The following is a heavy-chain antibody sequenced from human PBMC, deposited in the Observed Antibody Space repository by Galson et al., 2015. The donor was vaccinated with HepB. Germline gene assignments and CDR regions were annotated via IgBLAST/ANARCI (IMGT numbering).Heavy chain of an antibody. CDR1: GFTFSSYW. CDR3: ARWGGMTTVTDGLDY. V-gene: IGHV3-74*01. Sequence: SQRLSCAASGFTFSSYWMHWVRQAPGKGLVWVSRINSDGSSTSYADSVKGRFTISRDNAKNTLYLQMNSLRAEDTAVYYCARWGGMTTVTDGLDYWGQGTLVTVSS. D-gene: IGHD4-17*01. CDR2: INSDGSST. J-gene: IGHJ4*02.